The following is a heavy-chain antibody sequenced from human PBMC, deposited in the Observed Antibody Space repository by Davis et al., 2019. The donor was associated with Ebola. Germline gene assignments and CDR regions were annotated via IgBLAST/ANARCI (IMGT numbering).Heavy chain of an antibody. J-gene: IGHJ3*02. CDR2: INQDASEK. D-gene: IGHD6-19*01. Sequence: GESLKISCAASGFTFSFYWMSWVRQAPGKGLEWVANINQDASEKNFVDSVKGRFTISRDNAKNSLYLQMNSLRADDTAVYYCARDPGRVVAGTQSAFDIWGQGTVVTVSS. V-gene: IGHV3-7*01. CDR1: GFTFSFYW. CDR3: ARDPGRVVAGTQSAFDI.